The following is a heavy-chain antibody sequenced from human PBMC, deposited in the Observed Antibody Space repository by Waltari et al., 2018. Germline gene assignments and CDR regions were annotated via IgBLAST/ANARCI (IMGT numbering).Heavy chain of an antibody. V-gene: IGHV4-39*07. J-gene: IGHJ4*02. CDR1: GGSISSSSYY. Sequence: QLQLQESGPGLVKPSETLSLTCTVSGGSISSSSYYWGWLRQPPGKGLEWIGSIYYSGSTYYNPSLKSRVTISVDTSKNQFSLKLSSVTAADTAVYYCARAPVVVTNFDYWGQGTLVTVSS. CDR2: IYYSGST. D-gene: IGHD2-21*02. CDR3: ARAPVVVTNFDY.